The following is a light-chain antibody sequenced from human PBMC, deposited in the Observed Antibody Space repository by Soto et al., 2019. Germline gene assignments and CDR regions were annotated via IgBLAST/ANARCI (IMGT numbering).Light chain of an antibody. CDR3: QQYRP. CDR2: DAS. CDR1: QSISSW. Sequence: DIQMTQSPSTLSASVGDRVTITCRASQSISSWLAWYQQKPGKAPKLLIYDASSLESGVPSRFSGSGSGTEFTLTISSLQPDDFAPYFCQQYRPFGQGTKVDIK. V-gene: IGKV1-5*01. J-gene: IGKJ1*01.